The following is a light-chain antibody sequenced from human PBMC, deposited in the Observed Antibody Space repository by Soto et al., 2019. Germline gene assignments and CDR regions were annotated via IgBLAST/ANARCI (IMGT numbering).Light chain of an antibody. CDR1: QSISSY. CDR2: AAS. Sequence: DIQMTQSPSSLSASVGDRVTITCRASQSISSYLNWYQQKPGKAPKLLIYAASSLQSGVPSRFSGSGSGTDFTLTISSLQHEDFAPYYCQQSYSTPITFGQGTRLEIK. CDR3: QQSYSTPIT. V-gene: IGKV1-39*01. J-gene: IGKJ5*01.